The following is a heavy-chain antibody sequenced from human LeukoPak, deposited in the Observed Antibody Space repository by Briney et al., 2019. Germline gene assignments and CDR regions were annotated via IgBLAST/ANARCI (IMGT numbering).Heavy chain of an antibody. CDR2: INHSGST. J-gene: IGHJ4*02. CDR1: GGSFSGYY. CDR3: ARGDCSGGSCYLPDY. Sequence: SETLSLTCAVYGGSFSGYYWSWIRQPPGKGLEWIGEINHSGSTNYNPSLKSRVTISVDTSKNQFSLKLSSVTAADTAVYYCARGDCSGGSCYLPDYWGQGTLVTVSS. D-gene: IGHD2-15*01. V-gene: IGHV4-34*01.